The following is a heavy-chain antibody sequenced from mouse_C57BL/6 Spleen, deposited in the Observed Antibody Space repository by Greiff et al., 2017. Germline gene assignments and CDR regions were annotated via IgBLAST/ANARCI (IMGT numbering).Heavy chain of an antibody. V-gene: IGHV14-4*01. J-gene: IGHJ2*01. CDR2: IDPENGDT. CDR1: GFNIKDDY. Sequence: VQLQQSGAELVRPGASVKLSCTASGFNIKDDYMHWVKQRPEQGLEWIGWIDPENGDTEYASKFQGKATITADTSSNTAYLQLSSLTSEDTAVYYCTRRDYYGSSDLDYWGQGTTLTVSS. CDR3: TRRDYYGSSDLDY. D-gene: IGHD1-1*01.